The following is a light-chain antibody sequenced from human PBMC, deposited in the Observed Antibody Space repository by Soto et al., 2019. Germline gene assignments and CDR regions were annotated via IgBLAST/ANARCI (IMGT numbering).Light chain of an antibody. CDR1: QSISSW. J-gene: IGKJ1*01. V-gene: IGKV1-5*03. Sequence: DIQMTQSPSTLSASIGDRVTITCRASQSISSWLAWYQQKPGKVPKLLIYRASTLESGVPSRFSGSGSGTEFTLTINSLQPDDFATYYCQHYNSEGTLGQGTKVEIK. CDR2: RAS. CDR3: QHYNSEGT.